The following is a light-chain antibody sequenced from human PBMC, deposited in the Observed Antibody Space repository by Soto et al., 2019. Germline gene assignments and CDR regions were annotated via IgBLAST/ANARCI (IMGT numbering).Light chain of an antibody. Sequence: IVMTQSPGSLAVSLGEGATINCRSSQSVLHSSYKNNYLAWYQQKPGQPPKLLIYWASTRKSGVPDRFSGSGSGTDFTLTISSLQAEDVAVYYCQQYYSTPPTFGGGTKVEIK. V-gene: IGKV4-1*01. CDR1: QSVLHSSYKNNY. CDR3: QQYYSTPPT. J-gene: IGKJ4*01. CDR2: WAS.